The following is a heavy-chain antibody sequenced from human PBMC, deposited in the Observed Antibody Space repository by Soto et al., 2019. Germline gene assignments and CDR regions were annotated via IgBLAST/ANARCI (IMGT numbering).Heavy chain of an antibody. CDR1: GYTFTSYA. J-gene: IGHJ2*01. D-gene: IGHD4-17*01. Sequence: ASVKVSCKASGYTFTSYAISWVRQAPGQGLEWMGWISAYNGNTNYAQKLQGRVTMTTDTSTSTAYMELSSLRSEDTAVYYCARGLKGYLHYFDYVARWANWYFDLWGRGTLVTVSS. CDR2: ISAYNGNT. V-gene: IGHV1-18*01. CDR3: ARGLKGYLHYFDYVARWANWYFDL.